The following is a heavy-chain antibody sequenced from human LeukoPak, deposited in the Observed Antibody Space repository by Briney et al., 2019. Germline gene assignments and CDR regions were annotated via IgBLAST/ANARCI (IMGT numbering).Heavy chain of an antibody. CDR1: GFTFSSYG. Sequence: GRSLRLSCAASGFTFSSYGMHWVRQAPGKGLEWVAVIWYDGSNKYYADSVKGRFTISRDNSKNTLYLQMNSLRAGDTAVYYCAKEPGYYDSSGYYYDYWGQGTLVTVSS. V-gene: IGHV3-33*06. CDR2: IWYDGSNK. D-gene: IGHD3-22*01. J-gene: IGHJ4*02. CDR3: AKEPGYYDSSGYYYDY.